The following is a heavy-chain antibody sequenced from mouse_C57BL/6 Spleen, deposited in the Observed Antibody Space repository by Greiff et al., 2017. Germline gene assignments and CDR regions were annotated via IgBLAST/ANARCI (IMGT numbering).Heavy chain of an antibody. D-gene: IGHD3-1*01. J-gene: IGHJ2*01. CDR3: ARQGSREYFDY. V-gene: IGHV5-6*01. CDR1: GFTFSSYG. CDR2: ISSGGSYT. Sequence: EVQLVESGGDLVKPGGSLKLSCAASGFTFSSYGMSWVRQTPDKRLEWVATISSGGSYTYYPDSVKGRFTISRDNAKNTLYLQMSSLKSEDTAMYYCARQGSREYFDYWGQGTTLTVSS.